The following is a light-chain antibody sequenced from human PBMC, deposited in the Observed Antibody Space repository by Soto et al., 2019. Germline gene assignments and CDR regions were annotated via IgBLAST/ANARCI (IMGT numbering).Light chain of an antibody. CDR3: QQLNSYSYT. CDR2: ATS. V-gene: IGKV1-9*01. Sequence: DIQLTQSPSFLSASVGDRVTITCRASQGISSYLAWYQQKPGKAPNLLIYATSTLQSGVPLRFSGSGSGTEFTLTISSLQPEDFATYYCQQLNSYSYTFGQGTKLEIK. CDR1: QGISSY. J-gene: IGKJ2*01.